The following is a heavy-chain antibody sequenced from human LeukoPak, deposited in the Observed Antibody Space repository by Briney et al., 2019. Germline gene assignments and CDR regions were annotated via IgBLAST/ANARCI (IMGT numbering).Heavy chain of an antibody. V-gene: IGHV3-66*02. Sequence: GGSLRLSCAASGFTVSSNYMSWVRQAPGNGLEWVSVIYSGGSTYYADSVKGRFTISRDNSKNTLYLQMNSLRAEDTAVYYCARAHSRRSVWGSYRPKYYFDYWGQGTLVTVSS. J-gene: IGHJ4*02. CDR2: IYSGGST. CDR1: GFTVSSNY. D-gene: IGHD3-16*02. CDR3: ARAHSRRSVWGSYRPKYYFDY.